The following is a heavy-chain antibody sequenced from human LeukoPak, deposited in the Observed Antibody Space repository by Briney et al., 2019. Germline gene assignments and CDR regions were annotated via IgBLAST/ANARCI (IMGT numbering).Heavy chain of an antibody. J-gene: IGHJ4*02. D-gene: IGHD3-3*02. CDR3: ARGDKYIAFSPPLQGFDY. CDR1: GFTFSTYA. CDR2: ISFDGSNK. Sequence: PGRSLRLSCAASGFTFSTYAMHWVRQAPGKGLEWVAVISFDGSNKYYTDSVKGRFTISRDNAKNSLYLQMNSLRAEDTAVYYCARGDKYIAFSPPLQGFDYWGQRTLVTVSS. V-gene: IGHV3-30-3*01.